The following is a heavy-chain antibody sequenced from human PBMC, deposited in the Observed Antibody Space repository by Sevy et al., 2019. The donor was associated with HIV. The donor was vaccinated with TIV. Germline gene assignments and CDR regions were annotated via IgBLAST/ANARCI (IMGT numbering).Heavy chain of an antibody. D-gene: IGHD1-26*01. CDR3: ARGGGVGATTTPDS. Sequence: ASVKVSSKASGGTFSSYAISWVQQAPGQGLEWMGVIIPIFGTANYAQKFQGRVTITADESTSTAYMELTSLKSDDTAVYYCARGGGVGATTTPDSWGQGTLVTVSS. J-gene: IGHJ4*02. CDR2: IIPIFGTA. CDR1: GGTFSSYA. V-gene: IGHV1-69*13.